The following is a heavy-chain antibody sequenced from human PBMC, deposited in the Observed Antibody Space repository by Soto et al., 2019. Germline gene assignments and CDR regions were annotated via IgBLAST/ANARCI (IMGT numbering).Heavy chain of an antibody. CDR3: AKDSDRDYFQH. J-gene: IGHJ1*01. CDR1: GFTFRSSD. V-gene: IGHV3-23*01. Sequence: GGSLRLSCAGSGFTFRSSDMSWVRQTPEKGLEWVSGFSATDGDPYYADPVKGRFTISRDISGNTLYLQMDSLRVEDTAVYYCAKDSDRDYFQHWGQGTQVTVSS. CDR2: FSATDGDP.